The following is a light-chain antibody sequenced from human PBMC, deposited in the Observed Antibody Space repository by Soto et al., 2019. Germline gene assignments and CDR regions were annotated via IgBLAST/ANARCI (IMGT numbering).Light chain of an antibody. CDR1: SSDVGGYNY. CDR2: DVS. CDR3: SLYTTSNTRQIV. V-gene: IGLV2-14*01. J-gene: IGLJ1*01. Sequence: QSVLTQPASVSGSPGQSITISCTGTSSDVGGYNYVSWYQQHPGKAPKFMIYDVSNRPSGVSNRFSGSKSGNTASLTISGLQAEDEAYDDGSLYTTSNTRQIVFGTGTKLTVL.